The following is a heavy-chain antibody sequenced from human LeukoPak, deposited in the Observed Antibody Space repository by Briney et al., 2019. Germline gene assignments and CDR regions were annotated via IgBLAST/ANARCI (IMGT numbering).Heavy chain of an antibody. D-gene: IGHD4-11*01. CDR1: GGSMNSYY. V-gene: IGHV4-59*08. CDR2: IFYTGGEI. CDR3: ARQPANTVAFDI. Sequence: PSETLSLTCSVSGGSMNSYYWSWIRQAPGKGLEWIGYIFYTGGEINYNRSLKSRLTISVDTSKNQFSLMLTSVTAADTAVYYCARQPANTVAFDIWAPGTMVTVS. J-gene: IGHJ3*02.